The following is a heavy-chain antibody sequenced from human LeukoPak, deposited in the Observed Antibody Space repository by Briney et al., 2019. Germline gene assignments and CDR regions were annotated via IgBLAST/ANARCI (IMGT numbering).Heavy chain of an antibody. V-gene: IGHV3-7*04. CDR1: GFTFSTYW. CDR2: INQNGGEK. D-gene: IGHD1-1*01. J-gene: IGHJ4*02. CDR3: ARTGTSHY. Sequence: GGSLRLSCAASGFTFSTYWMSWVRQAPGKGVEWVANINQNGGEKYYVDSVKGRFTISRDNPKISLYLQMNNLRADDTAVYYCARTGTSHYWGQGTLVTV.